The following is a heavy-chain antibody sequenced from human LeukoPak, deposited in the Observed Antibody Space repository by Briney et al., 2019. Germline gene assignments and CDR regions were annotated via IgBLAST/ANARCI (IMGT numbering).Heavy chain of an antibody. J-gene: IGHJ4*02. CDR3: ARLHSLDY. Sequence: GGSLRLSCAVSGFTFSTFWMSWVRQAPGKGLEWVANIKEDGSEKHYVDSVRGRFTISRDNAKNSLDLQMNSLRADDTAIYYCARLHSLDYWGQGTLVTVCS. CDR1: GFTFSTFW. D-gene: IGHD1-26*01. V-gene: IGHV3-7*01. CDR2: IKEDGSEK.